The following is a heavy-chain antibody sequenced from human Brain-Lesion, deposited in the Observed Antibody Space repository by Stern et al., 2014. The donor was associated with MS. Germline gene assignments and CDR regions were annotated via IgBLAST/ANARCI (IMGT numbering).Heavy chain of an antibody. CDR1: GFTFNSYS. Sequence: VQLVQSGGGLVKPGGSLRLSCEASGFTFNSYSMNWVRQAPGKGLEWVSFISFGTDYIYYADSVKGRFTISRDNAKNSLFLQMNTLRAEDTGVYYCARVDCSGTNCFYYYYGMDVWGQGTTVTVSS. D-gene: IGHD2-2*01. V-gene: IGHV3-21*01. CDR3: ARVDCSGTNCFYYYYGMDV. CDR2: ISFGTDYI. J-gene: IGHJ6*02.